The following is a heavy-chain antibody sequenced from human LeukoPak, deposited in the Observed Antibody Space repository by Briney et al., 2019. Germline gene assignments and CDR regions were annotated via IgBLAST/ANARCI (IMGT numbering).Heavy chain of an antibody. D-gene: IGHD2-15*01. CDR3: ARDLRDIVVVVVATGGCAFDI. CDR2: ISAYNGNT. Sequence: AASVKVSCKASGYTFTSYGISWVRQAPGQGLEWMGWISAYNGNTNYAQKLQGRVTMTTDTSTSTAYMELRSLRSDDTAVYYCARDLRDIVVVVVATGGCAFDIWGQGTMVTVSS. J-gene: IGHJ3*02. CDR1: GYTFTSYG. V-gene: IGHV1-18*01.